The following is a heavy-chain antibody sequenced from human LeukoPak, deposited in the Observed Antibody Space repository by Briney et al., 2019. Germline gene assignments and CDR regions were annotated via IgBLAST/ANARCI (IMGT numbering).Heavy chain of an antibody. CDR2: IYTSGST. D-gene: IGHD3-22*01. CDR1: GGSISSGSYY. Sequence: PSETLSLTCTVSGGSISSGSYYWSWIRQPAGKGLEWIGRIYTSGSTNYNPSLKSRVTMSVDTSKNQFSLKLSSVTAADTAVYYCARDRYYYDSSGSNWFDPWGQGTLVTVSS. V-gene: IGHV4-61*02. CDR3: ARDRYYYDSSGSNWFDP. J-gene: IGHJ5*02.